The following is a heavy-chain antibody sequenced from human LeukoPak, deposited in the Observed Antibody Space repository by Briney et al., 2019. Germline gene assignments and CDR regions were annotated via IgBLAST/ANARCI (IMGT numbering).Heavy chain of an antibody. CDR3: ARGATMFDY. J-gene: IGHJ4*02. V-gene: IGHV3-23*01. Sequence: TGGSLRLSCAVSGFTFSSCAMSWVRQAPGKGLECVSIITGGGNIIYYAGSVKGRLTISRDNAKNSLYLQMNSLRAEDTAVYYCARGATMFDYWGQGTLVTVSS. D-gene: IGHD5-12*01. CDR2: ITGGGNII. CDR1: GFTFSSCA.